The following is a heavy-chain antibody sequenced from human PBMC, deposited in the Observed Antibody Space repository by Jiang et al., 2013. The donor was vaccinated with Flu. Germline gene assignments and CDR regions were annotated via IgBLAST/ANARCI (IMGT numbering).Heavy chain of an antibody. D-gene: IGHD2-21*02. Sequence: QSGSELKKAGASVKVSCGTSGYTFSDYAINWVRQAPGQGLEWMGWINTNTGNPTYAQGFTGRFVFSLDTSVSTAYLQISSLKAEDTAVYYCARERSGHSDNWFDPWGQGTLVTVSS. CDR2: INTNTGNP. J-gene: IGHJ5*02. V-gene: IGHV7-4-1*02. CDR1: GYTFSDYA. CDR3: ARERSGHSDNWFDP.